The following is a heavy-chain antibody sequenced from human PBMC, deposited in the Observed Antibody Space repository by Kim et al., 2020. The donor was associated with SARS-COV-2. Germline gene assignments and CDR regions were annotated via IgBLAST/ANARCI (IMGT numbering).Heavy chain of an antibody. J-gene: IGHJ6*02. CDR3: ARDRDYYYYYGMDV. Sequence: SETLSLTCTVSGGSVSSGSYYWSWIRQPPGKGLEWIGYIYYSGSTNYNPSLKSRVTISVDTSKNQFSLKLSSVTAADTAVYYCARDRDYYYYYGMDVWGQGTTVTVSS. CDR1: GGSVSSGSYY. V-gene: IGHV4-61*01. CDR2: IYYSGST. D-gene: IGHD3-10*01.